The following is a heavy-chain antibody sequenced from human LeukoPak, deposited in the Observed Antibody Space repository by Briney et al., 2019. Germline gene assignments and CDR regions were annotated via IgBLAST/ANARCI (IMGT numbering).Heavy chain of an antibody. CDR1: EFTFSSYA. D-gene: IGHD5-18*01. Sequence: GGSLRLSCAASEFTFSSYAMSWVRQAPGKGLEWVSAISGSGGSAYYADSVKGRFTISRDNAKNSLYLQMNSLRAEDTAVYYCAREDTAMAAYYYGMDVWGQGTTVTVSS. CDR2: ISGSGGSA. V-gene: IGHV3-23*01. J-gene: IGHJ6*02. CDR3: AREDTAMAAYYYGMDV.